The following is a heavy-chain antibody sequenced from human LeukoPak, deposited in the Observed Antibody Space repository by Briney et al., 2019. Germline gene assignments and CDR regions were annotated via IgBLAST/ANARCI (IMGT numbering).Heavy chain of an antibody. CDR3: ARDYYGSGSCY. CDR1: GFTVSSNY. CDR2: LYSGGST. Sequence: GGSLRLSCAASGFTVSSNYMSWVRQAPGKGLEWVSILYSGGSTYYADSVKGRFTISRDNSKNTLYLQMNSLRAEDTAVYYCARDYYGSGSCYWGQGTLVTVSS. D-gene: IGHD3-10*01. J-gene: IGHJ4*02. V-gene: IGHV3-66*01.